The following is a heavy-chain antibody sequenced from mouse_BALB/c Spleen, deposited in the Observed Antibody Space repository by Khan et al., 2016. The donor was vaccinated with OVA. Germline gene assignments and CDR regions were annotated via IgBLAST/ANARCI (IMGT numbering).Heavy chain of an antibody. D-gene: IGHD2-1*01. CDR2: INTYTGEP. CDR1: GYTFTNYG. CDR3: ARTNGNYLFAY. J-gene: IGHJ3*01. Sequence: QIQLVQSGPELKKPGETVKISCKASGYTFTNYGMNWVKQAPGKGLKWMGWINTYTGEPTYADDFKGRFAFSLETSASTAYLQIHNLKNEDTATYFWARTNGNYLFAYWGQGTLVTVSA. V-gene: IGHV9-3-1*01.